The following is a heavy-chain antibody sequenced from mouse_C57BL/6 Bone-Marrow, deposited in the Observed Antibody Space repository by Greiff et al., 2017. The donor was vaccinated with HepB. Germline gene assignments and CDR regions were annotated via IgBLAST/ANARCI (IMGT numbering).Heavy chain of an antibody. J-gene: IGHJ1*03. CDR3: ARAVLRYFDV. CDR1: GYTFTSYG. Sequence: QVQLQHSGAELARPGASVKLSCKASGYTFTSYGISWVKQRTGQGLEWIGEIYPRSGNTYYNEKFKGKATLTADKSSSTAYMELRSLTSEDSAVYFCARAVLRYFDVWGTGTTVTVSS. D-gene: IGHD1-1*01. CDR2: IYPRSGNT. V-gene: IGHV1-81*01.